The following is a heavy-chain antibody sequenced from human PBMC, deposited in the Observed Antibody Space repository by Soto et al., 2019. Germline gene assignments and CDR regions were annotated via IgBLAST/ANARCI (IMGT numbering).Heavy chain of an antibody. CDR2: INHSGST. V-gene: IGHV4-34*01. CDR1: GGSFSGYY. J-gene: IGHJ4*02. D-gene: IGHD3-3*01. Sequence: PSETLSLTCAVYGGSFSGYYWSWIRQPPGKGLEWIGEINHSGSTNYNPSLKSRVTISVDTSKNQFSLKLSSVTAADTAVYYCARGPLTLVLEWFSRGVRFDYWGQGTLVTVSS. CDR3: ARGPLTLVLEWFSRGVRFDY.